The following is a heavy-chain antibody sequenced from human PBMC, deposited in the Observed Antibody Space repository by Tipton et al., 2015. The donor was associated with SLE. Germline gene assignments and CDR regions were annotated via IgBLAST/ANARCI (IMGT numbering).Heavy chain of an antibody. V-gene: IGHV4-4*08. J-gene: IGHJ6*03. Sequence: TLSLTCSVSGGSINSHYWIWIRQPPGKGLEWVGYIYSSGSTTYTPSLKSRIAISVDTSTMQFSLRLTPVTAADTAVYYCGGGNYFDYYMDVWGKGTTVAVSS. CDR1: GGSINSHY. CDR3: GGGNYFDYYMDV. D-gene: IGHD2/OR15-2a*01. CDR2: IYSSGST.